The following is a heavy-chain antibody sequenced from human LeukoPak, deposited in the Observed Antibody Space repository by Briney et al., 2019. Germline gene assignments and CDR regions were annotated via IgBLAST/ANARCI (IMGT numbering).Heavy chain of an antibody. CDR1: GFTVSSNY. CDR3: ARDPDGSYYFDY. D-gene: IGHD1-26*01. V-gene: IGHV3-53*01. J-gene: IGHJ4*02. CDR2: IYVGGTT. Sequence: GGSLRLSCAASGFTVSSNYMSWVRQAPGKGLEWVSVIYVGGTTYYADSVKGRFTISRDISKNTLFLQMNSLRVEDTAVYYCARDPDGSYYFDYWGQGTLVTVSS.